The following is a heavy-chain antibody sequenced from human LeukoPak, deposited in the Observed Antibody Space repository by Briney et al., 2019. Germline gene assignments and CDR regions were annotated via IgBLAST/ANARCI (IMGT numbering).Heavy chain of an antibody. V-gene: IGHV3-30*03. J-gene: IGHJ4*02. Sequence: GGSLRLSCAASGFTFSNYGIHWVRQAPGKGLEWVAVISYDGSNKYYADSVKGRFTISRDNAKNSLYLQMNSLRAEDTAVYYCARDPSAGAGYWGQGTLVTVSS. CDR1: GFTFSNYG. CDR2: ISYDGSNK. D-gene: IGHD6-13*01. CDR3: ARDPSAGAGY.